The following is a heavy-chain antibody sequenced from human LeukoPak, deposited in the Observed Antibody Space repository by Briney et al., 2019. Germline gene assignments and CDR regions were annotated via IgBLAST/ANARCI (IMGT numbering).Heavy chain of an antibody. J-gene: IGHJ4*02. CDR3: ARGAPSSSWPIDY. CDR1: GYSFTSYW. D-gene: IGHD6-13*01. V-gene: IGHV5-51*01. CDR2: IYPGDSDT. Sequence: GESLKISCKGSGYSFTSYWIGWVRQMPGKGLEWMGIIYPGDSDTRYSPSFQGQVTILADKSISTAYLQWSSLKASDTAMYYCARGAPSSSWPIDYWGQGTLVTVSS.